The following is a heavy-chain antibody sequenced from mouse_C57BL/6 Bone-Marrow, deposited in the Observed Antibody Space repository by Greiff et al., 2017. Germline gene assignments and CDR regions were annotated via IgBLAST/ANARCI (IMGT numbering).Heavy chain of an antibody. J-gene: IGHJ3*01. Sequence: VKLVESGPGLVAPSPSLSITCTVSGFSLTSYGVDWVRQSPGKGLEWLGVIGGVGSTNYNSALKSRLSISKDNSKSQVFLRMNSLQTDDTAMYYCGSDLGRGFAYWGQGTLVTVSA. CDR2: IGGVGST. D-gene: IGHD4-1*01. CDR1: GFSLTSYG. V-gene: IGHV2-6*01. CDR3: GSDLGRGFAY.